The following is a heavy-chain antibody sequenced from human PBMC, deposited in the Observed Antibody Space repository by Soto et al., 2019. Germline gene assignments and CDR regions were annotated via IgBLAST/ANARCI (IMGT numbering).Heavy chain of an antibody. J-gene: IGHJ6*02. CDR3: ARVLFFGVTQYSSGWDAACGMDF. CDR2: INAGNGNT. CDR1: GYTFTSYA. Sequence: QVQLVQSGAEVKKPGASVKVSCKASGYTFTSYAMHWVRQAPGQRLEWMGWINAGNGNTKYSQKFQGRVTITRHTSASKDYMELRSRISEHTAGYYCARVLFFGVTQYSSGWDAACGMDFWGQGTTVTFSS. V-gene: IGHV1-3*01. D-gene: IGHD6-19*01.